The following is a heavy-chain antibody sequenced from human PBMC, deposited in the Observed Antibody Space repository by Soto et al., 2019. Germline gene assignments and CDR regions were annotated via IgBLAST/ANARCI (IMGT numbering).Heavy chain of an antibody. Sequence: QVQLVESGGGLVKPGGSLRLSCAASGFTFSDYYMSWIRQAPGKGLEWVSYISSSSSYTNYADSVKGRFTISRDNAKNSLYLQMNSLRAEDTAVYYCARDFWFGVTYYWCQGTLVTVSS. CDR1: GFTFSDYY. V-gene: IGHV3-11*05. CDR3: ARDFWFGVTYY. CDR2: ISSSSSYT. D-gene: IGHD3-10*01. J-gene: IGHJ4*02.